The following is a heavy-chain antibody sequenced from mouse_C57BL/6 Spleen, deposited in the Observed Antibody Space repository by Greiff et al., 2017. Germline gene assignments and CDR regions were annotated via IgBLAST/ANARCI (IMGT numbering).Heavy chain of an antibody. V-gene: IGHV1-7*01. CDR3: ARGGGSSCAMDY. Sequence: VQLQQSGAELAKPGASVKLSCKASGYTFTSYWMHWVKQRPGQGLEWIGYINPSSGYTKYNQKFKDKATLTAYKSSSTAYMQLSSLTYEDSAVYYCARGGGSSCAMDYWGQGTSVTVSS. D-gene: IGHD1-1*01. J-gene: IGHJ4*01. CDR1: GYTFTSYW. CDR2: INPSSGYT.